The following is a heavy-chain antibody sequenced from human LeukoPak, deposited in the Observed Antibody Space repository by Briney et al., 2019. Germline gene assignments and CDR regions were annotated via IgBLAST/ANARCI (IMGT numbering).Heavy chain of an antibody. Sequence: PSETLSLTCIVSGGSISSYYWSWIRQPPGKGLEWVGYIYYSGSTDYNPSLKSRVTISVDTSKNQFSLKLSSVTAADTAVYYCARVILGSSAAHDAFDIWGQGTMVTVSS. CDR1: GGSISSYY. V-gene: IGHV4-59*01. CDR3: ARVILGSSAAHDAFDI. J-gene: IGHJ3*02. D-gene: IGHD6-6*01. CDR2: IYYSGST.